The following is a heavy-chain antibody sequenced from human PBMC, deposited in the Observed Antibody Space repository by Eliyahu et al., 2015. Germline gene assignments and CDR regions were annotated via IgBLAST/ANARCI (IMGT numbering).Heavy chain of an antibody. CDR3: ASLQVGNWNYGPLADY. V-gene: IGHV3-7*01. CDR2: IKQDGSEK. D-gene: IGHD1-7*01. J-gene: IGHJ4*02. CDR1: GFTFSSYW. Sequence: EVQLVESGGGLVQPGGSLRLSCAASGFTFSSYWMSWVRQAPGKGLEWVANIKQDGSEKYYVDSVKGRFTISRDNAKNSLYLQMNSLRAEDTAVYYCASLQVGNWNYGPLADYWGQGTLVTVSS.